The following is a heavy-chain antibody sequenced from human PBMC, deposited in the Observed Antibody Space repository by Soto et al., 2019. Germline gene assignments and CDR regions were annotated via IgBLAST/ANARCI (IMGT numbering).Heavy chain of an antibody. CDR1: GFTFNDYA. Sequence: EVHLVQSGGGWVQPGESLSLSCVASGFTFNDYAMHWVRQTAGKGLEWVAAISNRGSSAYYADSVKGRFTISRDKSTKTLSLHMHTLRVEDTAVYFCAKAFCDAATCFPCESWGQGTPVAVSP. V-gene: IGHV3-23*04. CDR3: AKAFCDAATCFPCES. D-gene: IGHD2-21*01. CDR2: ISNRGSSA. J-gene: IGHJ4*02.